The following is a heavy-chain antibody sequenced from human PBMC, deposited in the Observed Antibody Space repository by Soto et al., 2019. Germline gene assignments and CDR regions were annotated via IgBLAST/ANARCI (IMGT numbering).Heavy chain of an antibody. CDR1: GYTFTGYY. CDR2: INPNSGGT. Sequence: ASVKVSCKASGYTFTGYYMHWVRQAPGQGLEWMGWINPNSGGTNYAQKFQGWVTMTRDTSISTAYMELSRLRSDDTAVYYCARDHCSGGSCYDYWGQGTLVTVSS. CDR3: ARDHCSGGSCYDY. J-gene: IGHJ4*02. V-gene: IGHV1-2*04. D-gene: IGHD2-15*01.